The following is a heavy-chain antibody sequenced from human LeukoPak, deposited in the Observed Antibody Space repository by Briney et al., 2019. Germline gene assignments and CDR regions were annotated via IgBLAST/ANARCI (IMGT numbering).Heavy chain of an antibody. CDR2: ISAYNGNT. CDR3: ARIIQHDYSNKVDY. J-gene: IGHJ4*02. D-gene: IGHD4-11*01. V-gene: IGHV1-18*01. Sequence: ASVNVSCKASGYTFTNYGISWVRQAPGQGLEWMGWISAYNGNTNYAQKLQGRVTMTTDTSTSTAYMELRSLRSDDTAVYYCARIIQHDYSNKVDYWGQGTLVTVSS. CDR1: GYTFTNYG.